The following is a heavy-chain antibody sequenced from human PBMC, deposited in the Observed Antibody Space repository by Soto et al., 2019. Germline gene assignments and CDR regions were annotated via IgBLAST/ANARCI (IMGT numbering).Heavy chain of an antibody. Sequence: GGSLRLSCAASGFTFSIYSMDWVRQAPGKGLEWVSSISSSSSYIYYADSVKGRFTISRDNAKNSLYLQMNSLRAEDTAVYYCATGTLTTVFGVVTRAGYYYGMDVWGQGTTVTVSS. CDR3: ATGTLTTVFGVVTRAGYYYGMDV. D-gene: IGHD3-3*01. V-gene: IGHV3-21*01. CDR1: GFTFSIYS. CDR2: ISSSSSYI. J-gene: IGHJ6*02.